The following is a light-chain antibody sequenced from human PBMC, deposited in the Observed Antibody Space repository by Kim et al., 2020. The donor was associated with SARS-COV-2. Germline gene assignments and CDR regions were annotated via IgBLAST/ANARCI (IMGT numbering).Light chain of an antibody. CDR3: QQYGRSLT. CDR2: GAS. Sequence: LSPGERATLSCRASQSVRSTSLAWYQQKPGRAPRLLIYGASSRATGIPDRFSGSGSGTDFTLTISRLEPEDFAVYYCQQYGRSLTFGGGTKVEIK. V-gene: IGKV3-20*01. J-gene: IGKJ4*01. CDR1: QSVRSTS.